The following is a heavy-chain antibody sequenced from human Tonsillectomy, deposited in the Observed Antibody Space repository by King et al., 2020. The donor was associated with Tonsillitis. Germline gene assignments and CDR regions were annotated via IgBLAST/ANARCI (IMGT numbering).Heavy chain of an antibody. CDR2: ISGSGGST. V-gene: IGHV3-23*04. Sequence: VQLVESGGGLVQPGGSLRLSCAASGFSFSSYAMSWVRQAPGKGLEWVSGISGSGGSTYYADSVKGRFTISRDNSKNTLNLQMKSLRAEDTAIYYCAKALVTATDHYYYGMDVWGQGTTVTVSS. J-gene: IGHJ6*02. D-gene: IGHD5-18*01. CDR1: GFSFSSYA. CDR3: AKALVTATDHYYYGMDV.